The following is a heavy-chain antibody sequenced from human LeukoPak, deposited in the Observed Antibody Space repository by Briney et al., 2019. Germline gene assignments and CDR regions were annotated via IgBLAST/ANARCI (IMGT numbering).Heavy chain of an antibody. J-gene: IGHJ4*02. V-gene: IGHV3-53*01. Sequence: PGGSLRLSCVVSGFTVSSNYMTWVRQAPGKGLEWVSVLYPGGTTYFADSVKGRFTISRDNSKNTLYLRMNSLRPEDTALYYCARTVVAAKTYYFDYWGRGTLVTVSS. CDR2: LYPGGTT. CDR3: ARTVVAAKTYYFDY. D-gene: IGHD2-15*01. CDR1: GFTVSSNY.